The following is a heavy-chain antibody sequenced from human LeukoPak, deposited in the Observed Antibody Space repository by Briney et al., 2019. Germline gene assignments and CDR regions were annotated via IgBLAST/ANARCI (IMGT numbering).Heavy chain of an antibody. CDR2: IWYDGRNQ. CDR3: ARTYYQMDV. V-gene: IGHV3-33*01. J-gene: IGHJ6*03. Sequence: PGGSLRLSCAASGFTFSSYAMHWVRQAPGKGLEWVAVIWYDGRNQYYADSVKGRFTISRDNSKNTLYLQMNSLRAEDTALYYCARTYYQMDVWGKGGSVTVSS. CDR1: GFTFSSYA.